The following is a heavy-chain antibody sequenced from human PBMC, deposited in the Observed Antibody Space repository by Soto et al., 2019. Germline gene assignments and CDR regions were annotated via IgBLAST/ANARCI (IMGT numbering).Heavy chain of an antibody. CDR3: AKDTWSIAAPLDY. D-gene: IGHD6-6*01. CDR2: ISYDGSNK. J-gene: IGHJ4*02. Sequence: PXGSLRLSCAAAGFTFSSYGMHWVRQAPGKGLEWVAVISYDGSNKYYADSVKGRFTVSRDNSKNTLYLQMNSLRAEDTAVYYCAKDTWSIAAPLDYWGQGTLVTVSS. V-gene: IGHV3-30*18. CDR1: GFTFSSYG.